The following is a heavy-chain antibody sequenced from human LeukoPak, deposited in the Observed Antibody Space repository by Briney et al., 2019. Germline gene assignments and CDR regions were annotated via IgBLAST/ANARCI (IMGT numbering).Heavy chain of an antibody. Sequence: ASGTLSLTCGVSGDSISGSNWWSWVRQPPGKGLEWIGEIYHSGSTNYNPSLKGRVTISVDTSKNQFSLKLSSVTAADTAVYYCARYAILTGYTPADYGMDVWGQGTTVTVSS. J-gene: IGHJ6*02. CDR1: GDSISGSNW. CDR3: ARYAILTGYTPADYGMDV. CDR2: IYHSGST. D-gene: IGHD3-9*01. V-gene: IGHV4-4*02.